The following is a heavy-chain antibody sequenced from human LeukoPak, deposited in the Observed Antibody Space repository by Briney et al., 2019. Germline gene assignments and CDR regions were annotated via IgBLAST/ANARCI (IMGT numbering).Heavy chain of an antibody. Sequence: SETLSLTCAVYGDSFSAFYWRWLRRPPGKELEWVGEINHSGSTNQNPSLKSRLTMSVDTSNHQFSLRLRSVTAADTAVYYCARMVRERHSFDVWGQGTMVTVSS. CDR3: ARMVRERHSFDV. V-gene: IGHV4-34*01. CDR1: GDSFSAFY. J-gene: IGHJ3*01. D-gene: IGHD3-10*01. CDR2: INHSGST.